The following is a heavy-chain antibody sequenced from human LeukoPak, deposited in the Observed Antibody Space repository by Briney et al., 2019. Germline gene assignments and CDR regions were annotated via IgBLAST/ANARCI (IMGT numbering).Heavy chain of an antibody. CDR1: GFTFGDYA. Sequence: PGGSLRLSCTASGFTFGDYAMSWVRQAPGKGLEWVGFIRGKAYGGTTEYAASVKGRFTISRDDSKSIAYLQMNSLKTEDTAVYYCTRFNLNWFDPWGQGTLVTVSS. V-gene: IGHV3-49*04. CDR3: TRFNLNWFDP. CDR2: IRGKAYGGTT. J-gene: IGHJ5*02. D-gene: IGHD1-14*01.